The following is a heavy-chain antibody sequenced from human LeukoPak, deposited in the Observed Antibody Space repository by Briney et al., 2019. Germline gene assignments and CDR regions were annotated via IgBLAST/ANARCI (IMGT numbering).Heavy chain of an antibody. V-gene: IGHV3-48*04. CDR3: ARAGRIAVAGTDY. Sequence: PGGSLRLSCAASGFTFSSYSMNWVRQAPGKGLEWVSYISSSSSTIYYADSVKGRFTISRDNAKNSLYLQMNSLRAEDTAVYYCARAGRIAVAGTDYWGQGTLVTVSS. CDR2: ISSSSSTI. J-gene: IGHJ4*02. D-gene: IGHD6-19*01. CDR1: GFTFSSYS.